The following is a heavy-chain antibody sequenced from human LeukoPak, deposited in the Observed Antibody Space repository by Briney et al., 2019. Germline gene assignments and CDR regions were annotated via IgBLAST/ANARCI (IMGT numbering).Heavy chain of an antibody. CDR1: GFTFSTFW. V-gene: IGHV3-7*01. D-gene: IGHD1-1*01. CDR2: INQDGSEK. J-gene: IGHJ4*02. Sequence: PGGSLRLSCAASGFTFSTFWMSWVRQAPGKGLEWVANINQDGSEKYYVGSMKGRFTVSRDNAKNSLYLQMDSLRAEDTAVYYCARGGTFVSDYWGQGILVTVSS. CDR3: ARGGTFVSDY.